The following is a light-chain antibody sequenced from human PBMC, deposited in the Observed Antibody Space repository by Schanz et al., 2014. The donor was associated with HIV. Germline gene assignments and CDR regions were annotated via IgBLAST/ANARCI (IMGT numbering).Light chain of an antibody. Sequence: QSLLTQPPSVSAAPGQRVTISCSGGALNLGHNFVSWYQQFPGTAPKLLIFADYQRPSEIPDRISGSKTGTSATLAINGLQTGDEADYYCGTWDSSLNVVVFGGGTKLTVL. J-gene: IGLJ2*01. CDR2: ADY. V-gene: IGLV1-51*01. CDR1: ALNLGHNF. CDR3: GTWDSSLNVVV.